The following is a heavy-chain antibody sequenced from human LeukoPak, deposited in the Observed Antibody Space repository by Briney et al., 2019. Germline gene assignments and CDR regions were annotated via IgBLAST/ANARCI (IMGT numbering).Heavy chain of an antibody. CDR1: GFTFDDYA. CDR3: AKDRAAAGLNWYFDL. D-gene: IGHD6-13*01. CDR2: ISWNSGSI. V-gene: IGHV3-9*01. J-gene: IGHJ2*01. Sequence: PGGSLRLSCAASGFTFDDYAMHWVRQAPGKGLEWVSGISWNSGSIGYADSVKGRFTISRDNAENSLYLQMNSLRAEDTALYYCAKDRAAAGLNWYFDLWGRGTLVTVSS.